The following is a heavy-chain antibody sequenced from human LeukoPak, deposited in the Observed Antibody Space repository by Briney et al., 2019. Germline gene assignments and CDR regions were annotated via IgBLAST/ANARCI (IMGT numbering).Heavy chain of an antibody. CDR3: ARDVTRIRFLELLNGDAFDI. D-gene: IGHD3-3*01. CDR1: GFTFSSYS. Sequence: GGSLRLSCAASGFTFSSYSMNWVRQAPGKGLKWVSSISSSSSYIYYADSVKGRFTISRDNAKNSLYLQTNSLRAEDTAVYYCARDVTRIRFLELLNGDAFDIWGQGTMVTVSS. CDR2: ISSSSSYI. V-gene: IGHV3-21*01. J-gene: IGHJ3*02.